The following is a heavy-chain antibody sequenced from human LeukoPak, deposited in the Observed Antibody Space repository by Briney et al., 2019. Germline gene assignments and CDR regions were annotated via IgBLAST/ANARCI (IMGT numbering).Heavy chain of an antibody. J-gene: IGHJ4*02. Sequence: GGSLRLSCAVSGVTFSGYPLSWVRQAPGKGLEWVSGISDSGDTTYYADSVKGRFTISRDNSKNTLYLQMNSLRAEDTAVYYCAKVFEGSGRPYYFDYWGQGTLVTVSS. V-gene: IGHV3-23*01. CDR1: GVTFSGYP. CDR3: AKVFEGSGRPYYFDY. CDR2: ISDSGDTT. D-gene: IGHD3-10*01.